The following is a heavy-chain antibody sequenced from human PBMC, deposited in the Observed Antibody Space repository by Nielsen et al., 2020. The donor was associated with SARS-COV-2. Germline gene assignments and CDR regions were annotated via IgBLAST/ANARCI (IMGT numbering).Heavy chain of an antibody. CDR1: GFTFSSYA. CDR3: AKDFRLATRPGPYSFDS. V-gene: IGHV3-23*01. CDR2: FSTGGNIT. Sequence: GESLKISCAASGFTFSSYAMNWVRQAPGKGLEWVSTFSTGGNITFYSDSVKGRFTISRDDNRNAIFLQMNSLRAEDTAIYYCAKDFRLATRPGPYSFDSWGRGTLVTVSS. D-gene: IGHD6-6*01. J-gene: IGHJ4*02.